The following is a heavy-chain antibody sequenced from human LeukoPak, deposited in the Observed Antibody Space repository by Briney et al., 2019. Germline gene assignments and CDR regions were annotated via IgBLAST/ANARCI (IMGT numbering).Heavy chain of an antibody. V-gene: IGHV4-39*07. CDR1: GGSISSSSYY. D-gene: IGHD6-13*01. CDR2: IYYSGST. Sequence: ASETLSLTCTVSGGSISSSSYYWGWIRQPPGKGLEWIGSIYYSGSTYYNPSLKSRVTISVDTSKNQFSLKLSSVTAADTAVYYCARETGYSSSCLDYWGQGTLVTVSS. J-gene: IGHJ4*02. CDR3: ARETGYSSSCLDY.